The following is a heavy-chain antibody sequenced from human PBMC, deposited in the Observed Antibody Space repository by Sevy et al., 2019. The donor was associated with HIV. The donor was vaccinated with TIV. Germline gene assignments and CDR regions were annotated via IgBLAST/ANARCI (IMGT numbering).Heavy chain of an antibody. CDR2: INPNSGGT. J-gene: IGHJ6*02. CDR1: GYTFTGYY. CDR3: AREWLDPPLNYYYYDGMDV. D-gene: IGHD6-19*01. Sequence: ASVKVSCKASGYTFTGYYMHWVRQAPGQGLEWMGWINPNSGGTNYAQKFQGRVTMTRDTSISTAYLELSRLRSDDTAVYYCAREWLDPPLNYYYYDGMDVWGQGTTVTVSS. V-gene: IGHV1-2*02.